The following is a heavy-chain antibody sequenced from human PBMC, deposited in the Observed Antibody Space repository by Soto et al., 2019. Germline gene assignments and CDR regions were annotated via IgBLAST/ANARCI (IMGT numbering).Heavy chain of an antibody. Sequence: QITLKESGPTLVKPTQTLTLTCTFSGFSLSTSGVGVGWIRQPPGKALKWLALIYWDDEKRYSPSLESRLTITKDTSKNQVVLTMTNMDPVDTATYYCAHRRVLAPFDYWGQGTLVTVSS. D-gene: IGHD3-3*01. CDR1: GFSLSTSGVG. V-gene: IGHV2-5*02. J-gene: IGHJ4*02. CDR2: IYWDDEK. CDR3: AHRRVLAPFDY.